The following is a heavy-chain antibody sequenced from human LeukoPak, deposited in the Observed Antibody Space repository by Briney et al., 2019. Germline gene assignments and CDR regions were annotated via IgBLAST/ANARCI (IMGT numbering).Heavy chain of an antibody. V-gene: IGHV3-7*01. D-gene: IGHD2-15*01. Sequence: PGGSLRLSCAASGFTFSSYWMSWVRQAPGKGREWVANIKQDGSEKYYVDSVKGRFTISRDNAKNSLYLQMNSLRAEDTAVYYCASSHVVVVAATQNWGQGTLVTVSS. CDR1: GFTFSSYW. J-gene: IGHJ4*02. CDR2: IKQDGSEK. CDR3: ASSHVVVVAATQN.